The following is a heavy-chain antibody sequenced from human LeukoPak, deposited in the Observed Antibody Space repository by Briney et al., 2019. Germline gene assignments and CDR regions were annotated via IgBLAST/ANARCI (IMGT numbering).Heavy chain of an antibody. CDR2: FDPEDGET. CDR1: GYTLTESS. CDR3: AVAGSSGWYYFDY. J-gene: IGHJ4*02. Sequence: ASVKVSCKVSGYTLTESSMHWVRQAPGKGLEWMGGFDPEDGETIYAQKFQGRVTMTEDTSTDTAYMELSSLRSEDTAVYYCAVAGSSGWYYFDYWGQGTLVTVSS. D-gene: IGHD6-19*01. V-gene: IGHV1-24*01.